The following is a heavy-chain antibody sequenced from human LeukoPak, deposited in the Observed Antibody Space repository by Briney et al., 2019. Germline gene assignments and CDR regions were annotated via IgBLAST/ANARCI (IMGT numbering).Heavy chain of an antibody. CDR2: IIPILGIA. J-gene: IGHJ6*02. V-gene: IGHV1-69*04. Sequence: SVKVSCKASGGTFSSYAISWVRQAPGQGLEWMGRIIPILGIANYAQKFQGRVTITADKSTSTAYMELSSLRSEDTAVYCCARGDTMVRGILYYYYGMDVWGQGTTVTVSS. CDR1: GGTFSSYA. D-gene: IGHD3-10*01. CDR3: ARGDTMVRGILYYYYGMDV.